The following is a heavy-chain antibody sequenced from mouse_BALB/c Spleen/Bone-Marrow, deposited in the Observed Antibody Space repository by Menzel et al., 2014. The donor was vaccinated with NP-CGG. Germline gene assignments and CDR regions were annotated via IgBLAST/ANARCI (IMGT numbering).Heavy chain of an antibody. V-gene: IGHV5-6-5*01. CDR2: ISSGGST. CDR3: ARVNYYGSFDY. Sequence: VQRVESGGGLVKPGGSLKLSCAASGFTFSSYAMSWVRQTPEKRLEWVASISSGGSTYYPDSVKGRFTISRDNARNILYLQMSSLRSEDTAMYYCARVNYYGSFDYWGQGTTLTVSS. CDR1: GFTFSSYA. J-gene: IGHJ2*01. D-gene: IGHD1-2*01.